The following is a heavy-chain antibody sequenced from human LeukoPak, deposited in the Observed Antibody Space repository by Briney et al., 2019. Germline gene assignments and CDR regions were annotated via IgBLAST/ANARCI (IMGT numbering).Heavy chain of an antibody. CDR1: GFTFSSYS. CDR2: ISSSSSTI. Sequence: GGSLRLSCAASGFTFSSYSMNWVRQAPGKGLEWVSYISSSSSTIYYADSVKGRFTISRDNAKNSLYLQMNSLRAEDTAVYHCARDSGSYAGAFDVWGQGTMVTVSS. V-gene: IGHV3-48*01. CDR3: ARDSGSYAGAFDV. D-gene: IGHD1-26*01. J-gene: IGHJ3*01.